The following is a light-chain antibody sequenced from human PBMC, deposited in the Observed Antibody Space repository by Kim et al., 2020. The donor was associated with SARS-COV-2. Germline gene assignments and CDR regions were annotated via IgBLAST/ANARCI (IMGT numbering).Light chain of an antibody. J-gene: IGKJ4*01. CDR2: DVS. Sequence: EIVLTQSPVTLSLSPGERATLACRASPAFGNYFSWYQHRPGQAPRLLIHDVSKRALDVPDRFSGSESGMDLTLPISYVEPEDSAGYYCQKRGKRAFILGGETKVDIK. CDR1: PAFGNY. CDR3: QKRGKRAFI. V-gene: IGKV3-11*01.